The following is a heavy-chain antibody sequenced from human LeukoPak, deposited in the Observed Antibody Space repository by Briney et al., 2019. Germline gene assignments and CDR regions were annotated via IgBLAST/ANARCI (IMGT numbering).Heavy chain of an antibody. CDR2: IYSGGST. D-gene: IGHD5-12*01. V-gene: IGHV3-53*01. CDR3: ARDDGVAIYAFDI. Sequence: EGSLRLSCAASGFTVSSNYMSWVRQAPGKGLEWVSVIYSGGSTYYADSVKGRFTISRDNSKNTLYLQMNSLRAEDTAVYYCARDDGVAIYAFDIWGQGTMVTVSS. CDR1: GFTVSSNY. J-gene: IGHJ3*02.